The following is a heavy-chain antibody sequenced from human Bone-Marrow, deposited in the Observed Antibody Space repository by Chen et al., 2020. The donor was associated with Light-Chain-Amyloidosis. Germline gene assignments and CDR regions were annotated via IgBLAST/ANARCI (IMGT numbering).Heavy chain of an antibody. CDR3: AGRRDGYNFDY. J-gene: IGHJ4*02. D-gene: IGHD5-12*01. CDR2: NCPDDYDS. V-gene: IGHV5-51*01. CDR1: GYTFPNYW. Sequence: EVQLEQSGPEVKKPGESLKISCKGSGYTFPNYWTGWVRQMPGKGLEWMGVNCPDDYDSSYSPSFEGQVTISADKCISAAYLQWRRLKASDTAMYYCAGRRDGYNFDYWGQGTLVTVSS.